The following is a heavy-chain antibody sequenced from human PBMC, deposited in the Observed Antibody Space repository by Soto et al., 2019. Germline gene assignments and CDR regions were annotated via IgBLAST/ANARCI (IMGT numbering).Heavy chain of an antibody. V-gene: IGHV3-23*01. CDR1: GFIFSSYV. J-gene: IGHJ4*02. CDR2: ISGADTTT. D-gene: IGHD1-26*01. Sequence: PGGSLRLSCAASGFIFSSYVMSWVRQAPGKGLEWVSTISGADTTTYYADSVKGRFTISRDNFKNTLYLQMNSLRAEDTAVYYCAKEVVGAATADYWGQGTLVTVSS. CDR3: AKEVVGAATADY.